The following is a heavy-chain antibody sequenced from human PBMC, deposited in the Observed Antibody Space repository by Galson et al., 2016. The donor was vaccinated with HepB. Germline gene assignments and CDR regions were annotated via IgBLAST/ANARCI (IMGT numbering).Heavy chain of an antibody. CDR1: GDSFTALW. CDR2: IYVADFTT. CDR3: ASAYNGNFYWDY. D-gene: IGHD1-26*01. Sequence: QSGAEVKKSGESLTISCKASGDSFTALWIGWVRQMPGKGLEWKGIIYVADFTTKYTPSFRGQVTISADRSVTTAYLHWRSLKASDSAIYYCASAYNGNFYWDYWGQGILVTVSS. V-gene: IGHV5-51*01. J-gene: IGHJ4*02.